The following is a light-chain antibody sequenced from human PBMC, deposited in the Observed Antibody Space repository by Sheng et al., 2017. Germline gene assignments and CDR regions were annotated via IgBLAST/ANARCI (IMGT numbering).Light chain of an antibody. V-gene: IGLV3-21*03. CDR2: DDV. Sequence: SYVLTQPPSVSVAPGKTARISCAGDNIGSTTVHWYQQKPGQAPVLFVYDDVSRPSGIPERFSASNSGNTATLTITRVEAGDEADYYCQVWNSRIDLLVFGGGTKLAVL. CDR1: NIGSTT. J-gene: IGLJ2*01. CDR3: QVWNSRIDLLV.